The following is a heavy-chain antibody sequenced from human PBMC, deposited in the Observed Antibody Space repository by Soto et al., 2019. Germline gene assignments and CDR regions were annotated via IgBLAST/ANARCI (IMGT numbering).Heavy chain of an antibody. Sequence: EVQLLESGGGLVQPGGSLRLSCAASGFLYSAYAMHWVRQAPGKGLEWISGINGGGHDSDYADSGEGRFTISRDTSKDTLLLEMYRLRADDTAVYFCAREDGGGPFGFWCQGTLVTVSS. J-gene: IGHJ4*02. CDR2: INGGGHDS. D-gene: IGHD2-15*01. V-gene: IGHV3-23*01. CDR1: GFLYSAYA. CDR3: AREDGGGPFGF.